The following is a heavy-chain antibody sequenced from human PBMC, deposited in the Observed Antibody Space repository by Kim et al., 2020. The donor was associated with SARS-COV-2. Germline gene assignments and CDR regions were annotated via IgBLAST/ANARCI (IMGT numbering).Heavy chain of an antibody. CDR3: AIDQKGSSD. Sequence: GGTYFADYVSGRFTVSRDDSKSTLYLQMNCLRAEDTAMYYCAIDQKGSSDWGQGTLVTVSS. CDR2: GGT. D-gene: IGHD6-6*01. V-gene: IGHV3-53*01. J-gene: IGHJ4*02.